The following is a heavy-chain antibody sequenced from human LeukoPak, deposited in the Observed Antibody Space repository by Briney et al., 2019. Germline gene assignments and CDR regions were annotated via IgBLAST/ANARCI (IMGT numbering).Heavy chain of an antibody. Sequence: GASVQVSRKASGYTFSSYDISWVRQAPGQGLEWMGWISAYNGNTNYAQKLQGRVTMTTDTSTSTAYLELRSLRSDDTAVYNCARVSEEMATITFDYWGQGTLVTVSS. CDR1: GYTFSSYD. V-gene: IGHV1-18*01. CDR3: ARVSEEMATITFDY. CDR2: ISAYNGNT. D-gene: IGHD5-24*01. J-gene: IGHJ4*02.